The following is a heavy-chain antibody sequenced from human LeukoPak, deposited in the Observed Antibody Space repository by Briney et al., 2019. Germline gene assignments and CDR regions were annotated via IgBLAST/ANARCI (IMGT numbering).Heavy chain of an antibody. Sequence: GGSLRLSCAASGFTFSDYYMSWLRQAPGKGLEWISYITSSSSDTNYADSVKGRFTISRDNAKKSLYLQMHSLRPEDTAVYYCARDYDILTGYFRGGFDYWGQGTLVTVSS. V-gene: IGHV3-11*05. CDR3: ARDYDILTGYFRGGFDY. CDR1: GFTFSDYY. D-gene: IGHD3-9*01. CDR2: ITSSSSDT. J-gene: IGHJ4*02.